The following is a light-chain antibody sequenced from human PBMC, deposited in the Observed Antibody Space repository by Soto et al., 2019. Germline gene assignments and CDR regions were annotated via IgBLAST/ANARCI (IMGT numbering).Light chain of an antibody. CDR2: GAS. J-gene: IGKJ1*01. CDR1: QSVSSNY. CDR3: QQYGSSPWT. Sequence: EIVLTQSPGTLSLSPGERATLSCRASQSVSSNYLAWYQQKPGQAPKLLIFGASSRATGIADRFSGRGAGTDFTLTISRLEPEDFAVYYCQQYGSSPWTFGPGTKVEIK. V-gene: IGKV3-20*01.